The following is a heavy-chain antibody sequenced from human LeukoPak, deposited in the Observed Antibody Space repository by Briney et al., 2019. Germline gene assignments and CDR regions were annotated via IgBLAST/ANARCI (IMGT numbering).Heavy chain of an antibody. V-gene: IGHV4-61*02. CDR1: GGSISSGSYY. J-gene: IGHJ5*02. CDR2: IYTSGST. CDR3: AREGHDYYDSSGYNGRNWFDP. Sequence: SETLSLTCTVSGGSISSGSYYWSWIRQPAGKGLEWIGRIYTSGSTNYNPSLKSRVTISVDTSKNQFSLKLSSVTAADTAVFYCAREGHDYYDSSGYNGRNWFDPWGQGTLVTVSS. D-gene: IGHD3-22*01.